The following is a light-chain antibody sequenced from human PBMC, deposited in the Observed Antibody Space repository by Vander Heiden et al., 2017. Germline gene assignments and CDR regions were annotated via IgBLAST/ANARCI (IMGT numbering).Light chain of an antibody. CDR2: AAS. CDR1: QGISSY. Sequence: AIRMTQSPSSFSASTGDRVTITCRASQGISSYLAWYQQKPGKAPKLLIYAASTFLSGVPSRSSDSRSGTDFTLTMICLQSEDIATYYCLWEDSYARTFRSATKVEIK. V-gene: IGKV1-8*01. J-gene: IGKJ1*01. CDR3: LWEDSYART.